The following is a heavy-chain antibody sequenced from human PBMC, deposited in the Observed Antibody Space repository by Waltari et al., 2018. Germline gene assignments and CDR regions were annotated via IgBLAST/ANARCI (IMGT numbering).Heavy chain of an antibody. CDR3: AGMAGDFVEGAFDY. CDR2: IYGGGNT. D-gene: IGHD2-21*02. CDR1: GFTVTTNY. J-gene: IGHJ4*02. Sequence: EVQLVESGGGLIQPGGSLRLSCAASGFTVTTNYMNWVRQDPGKGPGWVSVIYGGGNTDYGDSVKGRFIISRDDSKNSVYLQMNSLRAGDTAMYYCAGMAGDFVEGAFDYWGQGMLVTVSA. V-gene: IGHV3-53*01.